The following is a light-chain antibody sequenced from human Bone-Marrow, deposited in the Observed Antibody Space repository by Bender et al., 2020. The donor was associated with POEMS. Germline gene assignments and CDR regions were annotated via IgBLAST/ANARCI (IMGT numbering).Light chain of an antibody. CDR3: CSYAGSNDLV. CDR1: SIDVGGYNY. V-gene: IGLV2-11*01. CDR2: DVT. Sequence: QSALTQPRSVSGSPGQSVTISCTGTSIDVGGYNYVSWYQQRPGKAPKLMIYDVTMRPSGVPDRFSGSKSGDTASLTISGLQAEDEADYYCCSYAGSNDLVFGGGTRLTVL. J-gene: IGLJ2*01.